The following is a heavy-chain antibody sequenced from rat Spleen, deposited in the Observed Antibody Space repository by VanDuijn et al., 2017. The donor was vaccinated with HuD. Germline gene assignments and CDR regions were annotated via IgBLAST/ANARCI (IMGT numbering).Heavy chain of an antibody. V-gene: IGHV5-31*01. Sequence: EVQLVESGGGLVQPGGSLKLSCVASGFTFNNYWMTWIRQAPGKGLEWVASITNASGRTYYPDSVKGRFTISRDTAQNTLYLQMDSLGSEDTATYYCTTDTFYDGSYYPGGFDYWGQGVMVTVSS. D-gene: IGHD1-12*03. CDR1: GFTFNNYW. CDR2: ITNASGRT. J-gene: IGHJ2*01. CDR3: TTDTFYDGSYYPGGFDY.